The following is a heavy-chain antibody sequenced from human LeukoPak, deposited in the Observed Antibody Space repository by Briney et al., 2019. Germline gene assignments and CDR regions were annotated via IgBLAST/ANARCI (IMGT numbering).Heavy chain of an antibody. CDR1: GFTVSNNY. J-gene: IGHJ4*02. Sequence: PGGSLRLSCAASGFTVSNNYMSWVRQAPGKGLEWVSVIYSGGSTYYADSVRGRFTISRDNSKNTLYLQMNSLRAEDTAVYYCARVYPTVTGFDYWGQGTLVTVSS. V-gene: IGHV3-66*01. D-gene: IGHD4-17*01. CDR2: IYSGGST. CDR3: ARVYPTVTGFDY.